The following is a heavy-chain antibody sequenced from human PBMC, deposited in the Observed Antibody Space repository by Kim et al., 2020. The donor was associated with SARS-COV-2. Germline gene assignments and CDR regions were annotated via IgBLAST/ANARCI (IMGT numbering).Heavy chain of an antibody. CDR3: ARRSIIGTTGWFDP. Sequence: ASVKVSCKASGYTFTTYAMNWVRQAPGQGLEWMGWINTNTGNPTYAQGFTGRFVFSLDTSVSTAYLQISSLKAEDTAVYYCARRSIIGTTGWFDPWGQGTLVTVS. CDR2: INTNTGNP. D-gene: IGHD1-20*01. V-gene: IGHV7-4-1*02. CDR1: GYTFTTYA. J-gene: IGHJ5*02.